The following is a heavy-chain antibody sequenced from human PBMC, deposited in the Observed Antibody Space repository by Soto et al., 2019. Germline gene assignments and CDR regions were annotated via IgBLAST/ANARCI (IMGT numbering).Heavy chain of an antibody. CDR2: MNPNSGNT. Sequence: ASVKVSCKASGYTFTSYDINWVRQATGQGLEWMGWMNPNSGNTGYAQKFQGRVTTSRNTSISTAYMELSSLRSEDTAVYYCARISSGYYRNPSFDYWGQGTLVTVSS. D-gene: IGHD3-22*01. CDR1: GYTFTSYD. CDR3: ARISSGYYRNPSFDY. J-gene: IGHJ4*02. V-gene: IGHV1-8*01.